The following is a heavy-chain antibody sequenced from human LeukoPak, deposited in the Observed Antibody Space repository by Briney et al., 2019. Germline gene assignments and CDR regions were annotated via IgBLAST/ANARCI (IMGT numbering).Heavy chain of an antibody. CDR1: GGSISSYY. Sequence: SETLSLTCTVSGGSISSYYWSWIRQPPGKGPEWIGYIYYSGSTNYNPSLKSRVTISVDRSKNQFSLKMSSVTAADTAVYYCAGEGNDYGGNSIDYWGQGTLVTVSS. V-gene: IGHV4-59*01. CDR2: IYYSGST. J-gene: IGHJ4*02. CDR3: AGEGNDYGGNSIDY. D-gene: IGHD4-23*01.